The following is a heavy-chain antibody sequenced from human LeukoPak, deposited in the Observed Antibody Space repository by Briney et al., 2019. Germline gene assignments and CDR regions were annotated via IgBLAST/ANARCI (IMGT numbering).Heavy chain of an antibody. CDR3: ARGEVVAARLDF. Sequence: SGGSLRLSCAASGFTFSSYAMSWVRQAPGKGLEWVSAISGSGGSTYYADSVKGRFTISRDNSKNTVYLRMNNLRVEDTAVYYCARGEVVAARLDFWGQGTLVTVSS. V-gene: IGHV3-23*01. CDR1: GFTFSSYA. J-gene: IGHJ4*02. D-gene: IGHD2-15*01. CDR2: ISGSGGST.